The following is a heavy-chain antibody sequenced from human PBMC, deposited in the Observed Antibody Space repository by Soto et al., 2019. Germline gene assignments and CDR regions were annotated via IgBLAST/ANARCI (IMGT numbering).Heavy chain of an antibody. V-gene: IGHV1-18*01. CDR2: ISAHNGNT. CDR3: ARGGHGNY. D-gene: IGHD3-16*01. Sequence: QVHLVQSGAEVKKPGASVKVSCKGSGYDFTTYGITWVRQAPGQGLEWMAWISAHNGNTDYAQKLQGRVTVTRDTSTSSAYMALRSLRSAGTAMYDCARGGHGNYWGQGALGTVSS. J-gene: IGHJ4*02. CDR1: GYDFTTYG.